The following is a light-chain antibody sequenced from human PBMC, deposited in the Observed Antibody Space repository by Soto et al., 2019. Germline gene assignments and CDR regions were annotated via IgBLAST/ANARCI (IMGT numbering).Light chain of an antibody. CDR1: QSVLYSSNNKNY. Sequence: DIVMTQSPDSLAVSLGERATINCKSSQSVLYSSNNKNYLAWYQQKPGQPPKLLIYWASTRESGVPDRFSGSGSGTDFTLTISSLQAADVAVYYCQQYYSTPLTFGPGTRVAIK. CDR3: QQYYSTPLT. J-gene: IGKJ3*01. CDR2: WAS. V-gene: IGKV4-1*01.